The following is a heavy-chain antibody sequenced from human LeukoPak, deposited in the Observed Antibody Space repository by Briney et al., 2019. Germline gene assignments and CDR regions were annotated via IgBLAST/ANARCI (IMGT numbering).Heavy chain of an antibody. CDR1: GGSISSGDYY. D-gene: IGHD3-10*01. J-gene: IGHJ4*02. V-gene: IGHV4-30-4*02. Sequence: KPSETLSLTCTVSGGSISSGDYYWSWIRQPPGKGLEWIGYIYYSGSTYYNPSLKSRVTISVDTSKNQFSLKLSSVTAADTAVYYCARSDSVWFGEFRHHFDYWGQGTLVTVSS. CDR3: ARSDSVWFGEFRHHFDY. CDR2: IYYSGST.